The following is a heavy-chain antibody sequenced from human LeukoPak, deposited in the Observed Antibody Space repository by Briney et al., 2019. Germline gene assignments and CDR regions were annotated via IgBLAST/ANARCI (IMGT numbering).Heavy chain of an antibody. CDR3: ARGYCSGGSCLPLELFGR. Sequence: PGGSLRLSCAASGFTFDDYGMSWVRHAPGKGLEWVSGINWNGGSTAYADSVKGRFTISRDNAKNSLYLQMNSLRAEDTALYYCARGYCSGGSCLPLELFGRWGQGTLLTVS. V-gene: IGHV3-20*04. CDR2: INWNGGST. CDR1: GFTFDDYG. J-gene: IGHJ4*02. D-gene: IGHD2-15*01.